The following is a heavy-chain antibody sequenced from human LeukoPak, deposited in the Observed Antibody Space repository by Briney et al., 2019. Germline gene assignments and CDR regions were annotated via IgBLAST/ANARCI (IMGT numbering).Heavy chain of an antibody. CDR3: ARAVGDLAVSGREDY. D-gene: IGHD6-19*01. Sequence: PGGSLRLSCAASGFTFSSYAMHWVRQAPGKGLEWVAVISYDGSNKYYADSVKGRFTISRDNSKNTLYLQMNSLRAEDTAVYYCARAVGDLAVSGREDYWGQGTLVTVSS. CDR1: GFTFSSYA. J-gene: IGHJ4*02. CDR2: ISYDGSNK. V-gene: IGHV3-30-3*01.